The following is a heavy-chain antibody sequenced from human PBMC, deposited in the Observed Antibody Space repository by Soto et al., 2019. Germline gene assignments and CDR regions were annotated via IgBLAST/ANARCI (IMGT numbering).Heavy chain of an antibody. J-gene: IGHJ4*02. Sequence: SETLSLTCAVSGDSISSGGYSWSWIRQPPGKGMEWIWYIYHRGSTHYNPSLKSRVTITVDRSKKTVYLQMNSLRAEDTAMYYCVRDSHTVLELFDYWGQGTLVTVS. D-gene: IGHD1-7*01. CDR2: IYHRGST. V-gene: IGHV4-30-2*01. CDR1: GDSISSGGYS. CDR3: VRDSHTVLELFDY.